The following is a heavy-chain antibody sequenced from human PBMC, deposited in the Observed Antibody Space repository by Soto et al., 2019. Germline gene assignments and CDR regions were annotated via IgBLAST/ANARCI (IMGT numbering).Heavy chain of an antibody. CDR3: ASAGHSYGFFADS. CDR2: IYYSGST. J-gene: IGHJ4*02. Sequence: SETLSLTWPVSAGSISSGGYYWSWIRQHPGKGLEWIGYIYYSGSTYYNPSLKSRVIISVDPSKNQFSLKLGSVTAADTAVYYCASAGHSYGFFADSWGQGTLVTVSS. V-gene: IGHV4-31*02. D-gene: IGHD5-18*01. CDR1: AGSISSGGYY.